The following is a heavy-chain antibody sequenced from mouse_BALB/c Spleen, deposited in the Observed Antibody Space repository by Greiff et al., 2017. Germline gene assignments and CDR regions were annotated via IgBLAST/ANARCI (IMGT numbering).Heavy chain of an antibody. Sequence: EVQRVESGGGLVQPGGSRKLSCAASGFTFSSFGMHWVRQAPEKGLEWVAYISSGSSTIYYADTVKGRFTISRDNPKNTLFLQMTSLRSEDTAMYYCARNMITTSAMDYWGQGTSVTVSS. CDR2: ISSGSSTI. CDR1: GFTFSSFG. J-gene: IGHJ4*01. V-gene: IGHV5-17*02. CDR3: ARNMITTSAMDY. D-gene: IGHD2-4*01.